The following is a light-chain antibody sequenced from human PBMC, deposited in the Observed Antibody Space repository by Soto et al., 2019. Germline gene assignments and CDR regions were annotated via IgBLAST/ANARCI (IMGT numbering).Light chain of an antibody. Sequence: SYELTQPPSVSVAPGKTARITCGGNNIGSKSVHWHQQKPGQAPVLVIYYDSDRPSGIPERFSGSNSGNTATLTISRVEAGDEADYYCQVWDSSSDHTYVFGTGTKLTVL. J-gene: IGLJ1*01. CDR2: YDS. CDR1: NIGSKS. CDR3: QVWDSSSDHTYV. V-gene: IGLV3-21*04.